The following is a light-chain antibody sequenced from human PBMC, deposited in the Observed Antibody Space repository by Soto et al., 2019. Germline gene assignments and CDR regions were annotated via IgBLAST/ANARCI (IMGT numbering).Light chain of an antibody. Sequence: EIVLTQSPGTLSLSPGERATLSCRATESVDSNYLAWYQQKPGQTPRLLIYGAASRATGTPDRFSGSGSGTDFFLTISRLHPEDAAVYYCQQSNNSPQTFGQGTKVEIK. CDR1: ESVDSNY. CDR2: GAA. CDR3: QQSNNSPQT. J-gene: IGKJ1*01. V-gene: IGKV3-20*01.